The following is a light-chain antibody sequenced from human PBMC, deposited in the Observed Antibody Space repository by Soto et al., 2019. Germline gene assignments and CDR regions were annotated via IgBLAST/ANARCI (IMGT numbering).Light chain of an antibody. CDR2: AAS. CDR3: QQYEDWPET. J-gene: IGKJ1*01. Sequence: EIVMTQSPDTVSVSPGERATLSCRASQSVRNNVAWYQQKRGQPPSLLIYAASTRATDIPGRFSGSGSGTEFTLTISSLQSEDLAVYYCQQYEDWPETFGQGTKVDIK. V-gene: IGKV3-15*01. CDR1: QSVRNN.